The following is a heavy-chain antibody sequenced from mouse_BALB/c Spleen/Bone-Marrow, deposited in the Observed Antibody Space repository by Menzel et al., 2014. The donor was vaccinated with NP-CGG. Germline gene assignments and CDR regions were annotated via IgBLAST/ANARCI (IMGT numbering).Heavy chain of an antibody. CDR3: ARGAGQATWFAY. D-gene: IGHD3-2*02. CDR2: ISSGSSTI. CDR1: GFTFSSFG. Sequence: DVKLAESGGGLVQPGGSRKLSCAASGFTFSSFGMHWVRQAPEKGLEWVAYISSGSSTIYYADTVKGRFTISRDNPKNTLFLQMTSLRSEDAAMYYCARGAGQATWFAYWGQGTLVTVSA. V-gene: IGHV5-17*02. J-gene: IGHJ3*01.